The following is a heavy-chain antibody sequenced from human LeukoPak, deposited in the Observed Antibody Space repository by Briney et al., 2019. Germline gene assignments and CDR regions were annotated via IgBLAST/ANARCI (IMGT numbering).Heavy chain of an antibody. D-gene: IGHD3-22*01. CDR3: ARKAPYYSDSSGPLGTYYFDY. J-gene: IGHJ4*02. V-gene: IGHV4-38-2*02. Sequence: MSSETLSLTCTVSGYSISSGYYWGWIRQPPGKGLEWIGSIYYSGSTYYNPSLKSRVTISVDTSKNQFSLKLSSVTAADTAVYYCARKAPYYSDSSGPLGTYYFDYWGQGTLVTVSS. CDR2: IYYSGST. CDR1: GYSISSGYY.